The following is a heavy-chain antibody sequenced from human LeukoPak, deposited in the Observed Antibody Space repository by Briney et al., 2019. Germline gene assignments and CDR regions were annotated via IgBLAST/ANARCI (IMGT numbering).Heavy chain of an antibody. V-gene: IGHV3-48*03. D-gene: IGHD6-19*01. J-gene: IGHJ3*02. CDR3: ARTVAGLPLDAFDI. CDR2: ISISVSTI. Sequence: GGSLRLSCAASGFTFSSYEMNWVRQAPGKGLEWVSFISISVSTIYYADSVKGRFTISRDNAKNSLYLQMNSLRAEDTAVYYCARTVAGLPLDAFDIWGQGTMVTVSS. CDR1: GFTFSSYE.